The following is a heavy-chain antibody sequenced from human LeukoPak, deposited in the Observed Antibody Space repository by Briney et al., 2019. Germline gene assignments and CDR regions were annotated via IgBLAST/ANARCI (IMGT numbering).Heavy chain of an antibody. CDR1: GFIFSSYA. J-gene: IGHJ4*02. CDR2: ISGSGGST. Sequence: GGSLRLSCAASGFIFSSYAMSWVRQAPGKGLEWVSGISGSGGSTNYADSVKGRFTISRDNSKNTLYLQMNSLRAEDTAVYYCARDLDDSSGYYFDLWGQGTLVTVSS. V-gene: IGHV3-23*01. D-gene: IGHD3-22*01. CDR3: ARDLDDSSGYYFDL.